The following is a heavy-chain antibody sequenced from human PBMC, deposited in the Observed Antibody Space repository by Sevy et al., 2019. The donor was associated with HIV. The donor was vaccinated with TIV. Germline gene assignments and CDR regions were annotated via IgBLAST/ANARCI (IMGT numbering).Heavy chain of an antibody. Sequence: GGSLRLSCAASEFTFSSYWMSWVRQAPGKGLEWVANIKQDGSEKYYVDSVKGRFTISRDKAKNSLYLQMNSLRAEDTAVYYCARSGGGYDYGLDVWGQGAPVTVSS. CDR3: ARSGGGYDYGLDV. CDR1: EFTFSSYW. V-gene: IGHV3-7*01. J-gene: IGHJ6*02. CDR2: IKQDGSEK. D-gene: IGHD2-8*02.